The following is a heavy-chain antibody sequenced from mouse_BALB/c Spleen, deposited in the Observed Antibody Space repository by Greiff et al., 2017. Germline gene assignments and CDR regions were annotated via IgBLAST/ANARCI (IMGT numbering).Heavy chain of an antibody. CDR3: ARDTAHYAMDY. CDR2: IYPGDGDT. V-gene: IGHV1-82*01. D-gene: IGHD1-2*01. CDR1: GYAFSSFW. Sequence: VQLQESGPELVKPGASVKISCKASGYAFSSFWMIWVKQRPGQGLGWIGRIYPGDGDTNFNGKFKGKATLTADKSSSTAYMQLSSLTSVDSAVYFCARDTAHYAMDYWGQGTSVTVSS. J-gene: IGHJ4*01.